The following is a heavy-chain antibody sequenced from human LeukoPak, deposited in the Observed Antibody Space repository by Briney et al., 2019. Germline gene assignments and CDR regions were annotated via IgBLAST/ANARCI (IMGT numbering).Heavy chain of an antibody. J-gene: IGHJ5*02. V-gene: IGHV4-61*02. Sequence: SETLSLTCTVSGGSFSSGSYYWSWIRQPAGKGLEWIGRIYTSGSTNYNPSPKSRVTISVDTSKNQFSLKLSSVTAADTAVYYCARDEGYYDFCFAHWGQGTLVTVSS. CDR3: ARDEGYYDFCFAH. CDR1: GGSFSSGSYY. D-gene: IGHD3-3*01. CDR2: IYTSGST.